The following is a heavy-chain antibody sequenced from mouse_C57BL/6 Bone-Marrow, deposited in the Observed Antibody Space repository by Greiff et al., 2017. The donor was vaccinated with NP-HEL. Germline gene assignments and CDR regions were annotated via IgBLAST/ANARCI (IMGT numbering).Heavy chain of an antibody. J-gene: IGHJ3*01. CDR2: IYPRSGNT. D-gene: IGHD4-1*01. CDR3: ARRNGTTGFAY. Sequence: QVQLQQSGAELARPGASVKLSCKASGYTFPSYGISWVKQRTGQGLEWIGEIYPRSGNTYYNEQFKGKATMTADQYSSTAYMELRSRTSEDAAVYFWARRNGTTGFAYWGQGTLVTVSA. V-gene: IGHV1-81*01. CDR1: GYTFPSYG.